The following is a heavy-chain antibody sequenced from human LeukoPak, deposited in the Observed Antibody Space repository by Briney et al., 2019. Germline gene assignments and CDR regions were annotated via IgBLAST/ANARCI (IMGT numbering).Heavy chain of an antibody. J-gene: IGHJ4*02. CDR2: MNPNSGDT. D-gene: IGHD5-12*01. Sequence: ASVKVSCKASGYTFTSYDINWVRQATGQGLEWMGWMNPNSGDTGYAQKFQDRVTMTRNTSISTAYMELSRLRSDDTAVYYCARDRYSGSRGNYFDYWGQGTLVTVSS. V-gene: IGHV1-8*01. CDR3: ARDRYSGSRGNYFDY. CDR1: GYTFTSYD.